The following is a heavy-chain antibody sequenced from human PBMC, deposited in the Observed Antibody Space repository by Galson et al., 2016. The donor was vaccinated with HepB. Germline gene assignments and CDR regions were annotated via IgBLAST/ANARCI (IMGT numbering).Heavy chain of an antibody. CDR1: GDSVSSNSAV. CDR3: AREAVTGPSHYYYYMDV. J-gene: IGHJ6*03. D-gene: IGHD6-19*01. V-gene: IGHV6-1*01. Sequence: CAISGDSVSSNSAVWNWIRQSPSRGLEWLGRTYSRSKWYNDYATSVKSRITINPDTSKNQFSLQLNSVTPEDTAVYYCAREAVTGPSHYYYYMDVWGIGTTVTVSS. CDR2: TYSRSKWYN.